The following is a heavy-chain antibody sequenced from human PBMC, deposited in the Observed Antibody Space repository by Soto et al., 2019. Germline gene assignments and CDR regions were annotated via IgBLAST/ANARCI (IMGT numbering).Heavy chain of an antibody. CDR2: IIPILGIA. Sequence: ASVKVSCKASGGTFSSYTISWVRQAPGQGLEWMGRIIPILGIANYAQKFQGRVTITADKSTSTAYMELSSLRSEDTAVYYCARDTPGYCSGGSCYSPLDYWGQGTLVTVSS. CDR1: GGTFSSYT. J-gene: IGHJ4*02. D-gene: IGHD2-15*01. V-gene: IGHV1-69*04. CDR3: ARDTPGYCSGGSCYSPLDY.